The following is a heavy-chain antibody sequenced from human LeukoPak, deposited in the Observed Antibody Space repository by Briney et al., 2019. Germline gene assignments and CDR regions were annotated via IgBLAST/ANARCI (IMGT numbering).Heavy chain of an antibody. J-gene: IGHJ4*02. CDR2: INHSGST. V-gene: IGHV4-34*01. Sequence: SETLSLTCTVSGGSISSYYWSWIRQPPGKGLEWIGEINHSGSTNYNPSLKSRVTISVDTSKNQFSLKLSSVTAADTAVYYCARRGQGRPDYWGQGTLVTVSS. CDR3: ARRGQGRPDY. CDR1: GGSISSYY.